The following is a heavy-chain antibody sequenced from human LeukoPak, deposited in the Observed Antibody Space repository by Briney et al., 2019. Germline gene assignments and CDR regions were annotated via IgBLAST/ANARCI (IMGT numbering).Heavy chain of an antibody. V-gene: IGHV1-18*01. CDR1: GYTFTSYG. Sequence: ASVKVSCKSSGYTFTSYGISWVRQAPGQGLEWMGWISAYNGNTNYAQKLQGSVTMTTDTSTSTAYMELRSLRSDDTAVYYCARDDKYYYDNSGRTDYWGQGTLVTVSS. CDR2: ISAYNGNT. D-gene: IGHD3-22*01. J-gene: IGHJ4*02. CDR3: ARDDKYYYDNSGRTDY.